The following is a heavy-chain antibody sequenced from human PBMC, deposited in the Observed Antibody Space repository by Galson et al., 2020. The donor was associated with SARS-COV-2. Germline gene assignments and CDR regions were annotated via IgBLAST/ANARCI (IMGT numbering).Heavy chain of an antibody. CDR3: TTAGYLVSSAYYYGMDV. J-gene: IGHJ6*02. D-gene: IGHD2-15*01. Sequence: GESLKISCAASGFTFTNAWMNWVRQAPGKGLEWVGRIKSKTDGGTADHAAPVKGRFTISRDDSKNTLYLQMNSLKTEDTAVYYCTTAGYLVSSAYYYGMDVWGQGTTVTVSS. CDR1: GFTFTNAW. V-gene: IGHV3-15*07. CDR2: IKSKTDGGTA.